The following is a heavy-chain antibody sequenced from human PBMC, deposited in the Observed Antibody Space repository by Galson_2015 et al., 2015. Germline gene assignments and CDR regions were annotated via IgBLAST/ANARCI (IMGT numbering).Heavy chain of an antibody. D-gene: IGHD2-2*01. CDR2: IVASGGDT. V-gene: IGHV3-23*01. J-gene: IGHJ4*02. Sequence: SLRLSCAASGLTLSNYAMSWVRQAPGKGLEWVSSIVASGGDTYYADSAKGRFTISRDNSRNTMYLQMNSLRAEDTAVYYCAKVGCSDTSCFNDNWGQGTLVIVSS. CDR1: GLTLSNYA. CDR3: AKVGCSDTSCFNDN.